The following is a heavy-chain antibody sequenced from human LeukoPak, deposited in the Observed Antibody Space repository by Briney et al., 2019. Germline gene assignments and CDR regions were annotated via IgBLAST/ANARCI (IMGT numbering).Heavy chain of an antibody. J-gene: IGHJ4*02. CDR2: ISSTGSTR. D-gene: IGHD1-20*01. CDR1: GFTFSSYN. CDR3: ARGDNWNYFDY. Sequence: GGSLRLSCAASGFTFSSYNMNWVRQAPGRGLEWISYISSTGSTRYHADSVKGRFTISRDNAKNSLYLQMSSLRAEDTAVYYCARGDNWNYFDYWGQGTLATVSS. V-gene: IGHV3-48*01.